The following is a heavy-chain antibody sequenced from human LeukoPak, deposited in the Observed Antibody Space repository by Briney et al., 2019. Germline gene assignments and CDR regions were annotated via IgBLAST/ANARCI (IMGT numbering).Heavy chain of an antibody. Sequence: PSETLSLTCTVSGGSISSGGYYWSWIRQHPGKGLEWIGYIYYSGSTYYNPSLKSRVTISVDTSKNQFSLKLSSVTAADTAVYYCARDLGQDFWGGSPLGMDVWGQGTTVTVSS. CDR2: IYYSGST. J-gene: IGHJ6*02. D-gene: IGHD3-3*01. CDR3: ARDLGQDFWGGSPLGMDV. V-gene: IGHV4-31*03. CDR1: GGSISSGGYY.